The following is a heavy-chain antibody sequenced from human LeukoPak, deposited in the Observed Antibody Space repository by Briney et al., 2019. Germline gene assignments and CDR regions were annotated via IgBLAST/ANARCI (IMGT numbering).Heavy chain of an antibody. V-gene: IGHV3-30*02. J-gene: IGHJ2*01. D-gene: IGHD6-19*01. CDR2: IRYDGSNK. CDR3: AKDIAVAGMTFWYFDL. CDR1: GFTFSSYG. Sequence: GGSLRLSCAASGFTFSSYGMHWVRQAPGKGLEWVAFIRYDGSNKYYADSVKGRFTISRDNSKNTLYLQMNSLRAEDTALYYCAKDIAVAGMTFWYFDLWGRGTLVTVSS.